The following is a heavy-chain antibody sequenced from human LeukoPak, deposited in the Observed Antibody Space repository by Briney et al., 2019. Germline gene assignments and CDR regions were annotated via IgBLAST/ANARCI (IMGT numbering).Heavy chain of an antibody. CDR1: GFTYSNYG. Sequence: SGGSLRLSCAAFGFTYSNYGMHWVRQVPGKGLEWVAVIWSDGTEKYYGDAVKGRFTISRDNTMKTLYLQMNSLRGDDTAVYYCAKDAQRGFDYSNSLEYWGQGTLVTVSS. D-gene: IGHD4-11*01. CDR2: IWSDGTEK. V-gene: IGHV3-33*06. J-gene: IGHJ4*02. CDR3: AKDAQRGFDYSNSLEY.